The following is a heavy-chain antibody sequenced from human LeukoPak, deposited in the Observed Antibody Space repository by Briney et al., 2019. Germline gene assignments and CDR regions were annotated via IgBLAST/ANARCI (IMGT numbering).Heavy chain of an antibody. CDR1: GGSISSYY. V-gene: IGHV4-59*01. J-gene: IGHJ3*02. D-gene: IGHD1-26*01. CDR2: IYYSGST. Sequence: PSETLSLTCSVSGGSISSYYWSWIRQPPGKGLEWIGYIYYSGSTNYNPSLKSRVTISIDTSKNQFSLKLSSVTAADTAVYYCAREDGSAFDIWGQGTMVTVPS. CDR3: AREDGSAFDI.